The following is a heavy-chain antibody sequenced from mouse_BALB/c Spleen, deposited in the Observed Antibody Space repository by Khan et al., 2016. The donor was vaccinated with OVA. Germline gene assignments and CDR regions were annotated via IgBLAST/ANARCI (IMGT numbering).Heavy chain of an antibody. J-gene: IGHJ3*01. CDR1: GFSLSNYG. Sequence: QVQLQQSGPGLVAPSQTLSITCTVSGFSLSNYGIHWVRQSPGKGLEWLGVIWAGGSTNHNSALMSRMSISKDNSKSQVFLKMNSLQTDDTAMYYCARAFYNGAGFAYWGQGTLVTVSA. D-gene: IGHD1-3*01. CDR2: IWAGGST. V-gene: IGHV2-9*02. CDR3: ARAFYNGAGFAY.